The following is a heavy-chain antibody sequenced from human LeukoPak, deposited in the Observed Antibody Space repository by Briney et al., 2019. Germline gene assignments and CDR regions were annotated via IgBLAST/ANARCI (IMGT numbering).Heavy chain of an antibody. D-gene: IGHD1-26*01. V-gene: IGHV3-11*01. Sequence: GGALRLSCAASGFTFCEYYMRWIAQAAGKGLEGVSYISSSGSTIYYADSVKGRFTTSRDNAKNSLYLHMNSLRAEDTTVYYCTRAPVGATTDYDYYMDVWGKGTPVTVSS. CDR1: GFTFCEYY. CDR3: TRAPVGATTDYDYYMDV. CDR2: ISSSGSTI. J-gene: IGHJ6*03.